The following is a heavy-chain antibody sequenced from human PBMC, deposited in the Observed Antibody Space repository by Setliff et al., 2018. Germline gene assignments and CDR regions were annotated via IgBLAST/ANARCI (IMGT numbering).Heavy chain of an antibody. D-gene: IGHD3-10*01. CDR2: MCNSGNT. V-gene: IGHV4-59*11. CDR3: ARALLWFGEGMDV. CDR1: GGSISHHY. Sequence: PSETLSLTCTVSGGSISHHYWSWIRQPPGKGLEWVGYMCNSGNTNYNPSLRRRVAISVDKSKNQFSLKLSSVTAADTAVYYCARALLWFGEGMDVWGKGTTVTVSS. J-gene: IGHJ6*03.